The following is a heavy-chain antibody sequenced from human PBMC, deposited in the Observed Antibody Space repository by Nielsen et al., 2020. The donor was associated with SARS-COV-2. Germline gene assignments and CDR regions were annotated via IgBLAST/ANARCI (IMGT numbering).Heavy chain of an antibody. CDR1: GYRFTSYA. CDR2: INAGNGYT. J-gene: IGHJ4*02. D-gene: IGHD6-19*01. Sequence: ASVKVSCKASGYRFTSYAIHWVRQAPGQGLESMGWINAGNGYTEYSQNFQGRVTITTVTSATTAYMEVRYLKSEDTAVFYCARGGVNGWWDYWGQGTLVTVSS. CDR3: ARGGVNGWWDY. V-gene: IGHV1-3*01.